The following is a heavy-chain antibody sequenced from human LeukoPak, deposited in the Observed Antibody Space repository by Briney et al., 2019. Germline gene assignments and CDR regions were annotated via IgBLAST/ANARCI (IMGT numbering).Heavy chain of an antibody. J-gene: IGHJ4*02. CDR3: ARVTPPSPTHSDY. V-gene: IGHV3-15*01. D-gene: IGHD1-14*01. CDR2: IKSKGDGGTT. CDR1: RFIFNNAW. Sequence: GGSLRLSCAASRFIFNNAWMSWVRQAPGKGLEWVGRIKSKGDGGTTDYAAPVKGRFTISRDDSKNTLYLQMNSLKAEDTAVYYRARVTPPSPTHSDYSGQGTPVTVSS.